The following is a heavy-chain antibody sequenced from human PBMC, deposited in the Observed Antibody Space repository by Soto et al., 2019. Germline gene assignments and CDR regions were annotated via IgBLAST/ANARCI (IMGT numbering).Heavy chain of an antibody. CDR1: GFTFRSYG. CDR3: ARDRLVPYGYGMDV. J-gene: IGHJ6*02. D-gene: IGHD2-2*01. CDR2: IWFDGSKK. Sequence: QMQLVESGGGVVQPGRSLRLSCAASGFTFRSYGIHWVRQAPGKGLEWVALIWFDGSKKYYVDSVKGRFAVSRDNSKNTLKLQMNSLRVEDTAVYYCARDRLVPYGYGMDVWGQGTTVTVSS. V-gene: IGHV3-33*01.